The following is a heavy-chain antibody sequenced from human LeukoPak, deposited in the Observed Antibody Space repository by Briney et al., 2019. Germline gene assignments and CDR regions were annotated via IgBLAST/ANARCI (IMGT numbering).Heavy chain of an antibody. D-gene: IGHD3-10*01. J-gene: IGHJ6*03. V-gene: IGHV3-48*01. CDR1: GFTFSNYS. CDR3: ARARMVRGATQLKAYYYYMDV. Sequence: WGSLRLSCAASGFTFSNYSMNWVRQAPGKGLEWVSYISRSSSIIYYADSVKGRFTISSDNAKNSLFLQMNSLRAEDTAVYYCARARMVRGATQLKAYYYYMDVWGKGTTVTVSS. CDR2: ISRSSSII.